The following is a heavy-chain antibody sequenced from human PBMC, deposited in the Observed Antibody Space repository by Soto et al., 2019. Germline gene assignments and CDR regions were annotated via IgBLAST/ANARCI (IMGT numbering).Heavy chain of an antibody. CDR2: IFSNDEK. CDR1: GFSLSNSDVG. V-gene: IGHV2-26*01. Sequence: QVTLKESGPVLVKPTETLTLTCAVSGFSLSNSDVGVSWIRQPPGKALECLAQIFSNDEKSYSTSLKSRFTISQDTSKSQLVLTMTDMDPADTGTYYCARIVRVVGATYYIAHWGQGSLVTVSS. J-gene: IGHJ4*02. D-gene: IGHD1-26*01. CDR3: ARIVRVVGATYYIAH.